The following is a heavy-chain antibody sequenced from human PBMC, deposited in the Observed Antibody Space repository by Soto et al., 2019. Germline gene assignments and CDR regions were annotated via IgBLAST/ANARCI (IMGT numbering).Heavy chain of an antibody. CDR3: ARSSNLAPSPFDY. Sequence: QVQLQESGPGLVKPSQTLSLTCTVSGGSIRSGGYYWSWIRQHPGKGLEWIGYIYYSGSTYYNPSLKSRVTISVDTSKNQFSLKLSSVTAADTAVYYCARSSNLAPSPFDYWGQGTLVTVSS. D-gene: IGHD6-6*01. CDR1: GGSIRSGGYY. J-gene: IGHJ4*02. CDR2: IYYSGST. V-gene: IGHV4-31*03.